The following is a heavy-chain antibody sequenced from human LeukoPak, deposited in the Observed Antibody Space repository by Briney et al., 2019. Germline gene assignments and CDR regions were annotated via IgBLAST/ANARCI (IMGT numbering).Heavy chain of an antibody. Sequence: PSETLSLTCTVSGGSISSYYWSWIRQPPGKGLEWIGYIYYSGSTNYNAPLKRRVTISVDTSKNQFSLKLSSVTAADTAVYYCARRGGSGWSVYNWFDPWGQGALVTVSS. J-gene: IGHJ5*02. CDR2: IYYSGST. D-gene: IGHD6-19*01. V-gene: IGHV4-59*01. CDR3: ARRGGSGWSVYNWFDP. CDR1: GGSISSYY.